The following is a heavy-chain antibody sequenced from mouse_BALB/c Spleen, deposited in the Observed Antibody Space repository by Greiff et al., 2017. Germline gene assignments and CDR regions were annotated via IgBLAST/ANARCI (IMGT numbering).Heavy chain of an antibody. V-gene: IGHV1S22*01. CDR2: IYPGSGST. J-gene: IGHJ1*01. CDR1: GYTFTSYW. Sequence: LQQPGSELVRPGASVKLSCKASGYTFTSYWMHWVKQRHGQGLEWIGNIYPGSGSTNYDEKFKSKGTLTVDTSSSTAYMHLSSLTSEDSAVYYCTRGSWYFDVWGAGTTVTVPS. CDR3: TRGSWYFDV.